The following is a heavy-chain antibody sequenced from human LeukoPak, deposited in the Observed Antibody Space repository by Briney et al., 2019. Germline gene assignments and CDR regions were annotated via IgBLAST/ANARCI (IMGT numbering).Heavy chain of an antibody. Sequence: GRSLRLSCAASGFTFDDYAMHWVRQAPGKGLVWVSRINSDGSSTSYADSVKGRFTISRDNAKNTLYLQMNSLRAEDTAVYYCARDLYYDILTGHYYYYYMDVWGKGTTVTVSS. D-gene: IGHD3-9*01. CDR3: ARDLYYDILTGHYYYYYMDV. V-gene: IGHV3-74*01. CDR1: GFTFDDYA. J-gene: IGHJ6*03. CDR2: INSDGSST.